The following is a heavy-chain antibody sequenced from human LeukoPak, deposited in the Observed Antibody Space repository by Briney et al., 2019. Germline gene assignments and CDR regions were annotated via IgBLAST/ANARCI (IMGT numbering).Heavy chain of an antibody. CDR1: GFTFSSYS. D-gene: IGHD6-13*01. V-gene: IGHV3-33*01. J-gene: IGHJ4*02. Sequence: GGSLRLSCAASGFTFSSYSMHWVRQAPGKGLEWVAVIWYDGSNKYYADSVKGRFTISRDNSKNTLYLQMNSLRAEDTAVYYCARDLGSSSWFSYWGQGTLVTVSS. CDR3: ARDLGSSSWFSY. CDR2: IWYDGSNK.